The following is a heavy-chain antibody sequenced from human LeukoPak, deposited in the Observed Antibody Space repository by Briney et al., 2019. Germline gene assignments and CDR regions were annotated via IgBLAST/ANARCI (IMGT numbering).Heavy chain of an antibody. V-gene: IGHV1-2*02. J-gene: IGHJ4*02. CDR1: GYTFTAYY. Sequence: ASVKVSCKASGYTFTAYYMHWVRQAPGQGLEWMGWINPNSGGSTYAQKFQGRVTMTRDTSISTAYMELNSLISDDTAVYYCAREQLAFDYWGQGTLVTVSS. D-gene: IGHD6-6*01. CDR3: AREQLAFDY. CDR2: INPNSGGS.